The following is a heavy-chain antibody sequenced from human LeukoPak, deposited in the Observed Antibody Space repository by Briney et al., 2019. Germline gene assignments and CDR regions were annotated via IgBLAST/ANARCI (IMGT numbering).Heavy chain of an antibody. V-gene: IGHV4-38-2*02. D-gene: IGHD3-3*01. CDR3: ATISRFEDV. J-gene: IGHJ6*04. CDR1: GYSISSGYY. Sequence: SETLSPTCTVSGYSISSGYYWGWIRQPPGKGLEWIGSIYHSGSTYYNPSLKSRVTISVDTSKNQFSLKLSSVTAADTAVYYCATISRFEDVRGKGTTVTVSS. CDR2: IYHSGST.